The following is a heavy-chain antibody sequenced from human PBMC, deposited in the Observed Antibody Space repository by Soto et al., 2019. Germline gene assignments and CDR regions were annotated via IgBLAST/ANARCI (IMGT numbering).Heavy chain of an antibody. CDR3: AREAILGWLDP. D-gene: IGHD3-16*01. V-gene: IGHV4-61*08. J-gene: IGHJ5*02. CDR1: GGSVSSAAYY. CDR2: IYYSGNT. Sequence: SETLSLTCTVSGGSVSSAAYYWSWIRQPPGKGLEWIGYIYYSGNTNYNPSLKSRVTISVDTSKNQFSLRLTSVTAADTAVYYCAREAILGWLDPWGQGTQVTVSS.